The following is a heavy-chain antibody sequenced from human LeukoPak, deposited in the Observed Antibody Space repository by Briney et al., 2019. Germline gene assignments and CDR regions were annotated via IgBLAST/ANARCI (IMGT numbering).Heavy chain of an antibody. J-gene: IGHJ4*02. CDR2: ISSSSSYT. D-gene: IGHD5-18*01. Sequence: GGSLRLSCAASGFTFSDYYMGWIRQAPGKGLEWVSYISSSSSYTNYADSVKGRFTISRDNAKNSLYLEMNSLRDEDTAVYYCARVHRGYSYGRLDYWGQGTLVTVSS. CDR1: GFTFSDYY. CDR3: ARVHRGYSYGRLDY. V-gene: IGHV3-11*06.